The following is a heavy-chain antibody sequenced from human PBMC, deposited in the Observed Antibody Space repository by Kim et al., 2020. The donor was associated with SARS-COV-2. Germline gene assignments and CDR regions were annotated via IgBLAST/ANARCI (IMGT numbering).Heavy chain of an antibody. V-gene: IGHV3-23*01. D-gene: IGHD3-3*01. CDR3: AKGVSNDFGVVIIYDYLDV. J-gene: IGHJ6*03. CDR2: ISGSGGNT. Sequence: GGSLRLSCAAAGFPFRSYAMSWVRQAPGKGLEWVSGISGSGGNTYYADSVKGRFTISRDNSRNTLYLQMNSLRAEETAVYYCAKGVSNDFGVVIIYDYLDVWGKGTTVTVS. CDR1: GFPFRSYA.